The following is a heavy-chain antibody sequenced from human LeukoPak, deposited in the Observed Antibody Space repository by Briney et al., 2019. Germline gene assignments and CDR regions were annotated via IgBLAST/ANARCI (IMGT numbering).Heavy chain of an antibody. CDR1: GFSVSRTY. J-gene: IGHJ4*02. CDR2: INGGGVNT. V-gene: IGHV3-23*01. Sequence: WGSLRLSCAASGFSVSRTYMGWVRQAPGKGLEWVSTINGGGVNTHYADSVGGRFTISRDNSKNTLFLQMNSLRDEDTAVYYCAKDLYSNYGPADYWGQGNLVTVSS. D-gene: IGHD4-11*01. CDR3: AKDLYSNYGPADY.